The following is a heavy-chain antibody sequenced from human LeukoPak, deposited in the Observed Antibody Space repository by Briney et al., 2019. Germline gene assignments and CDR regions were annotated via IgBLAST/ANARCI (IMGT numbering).Heavy chain of an antibody. Sequence: ASVKVSCKASGYTFTSYGISCVRHAPGHGLERMGWVSAYNGNTNYAQKLQGRVTMTTDTSTSTAYMELRSLRSDDTAVYYCARDDGDYVWGQGTLVTVSS. CDR3: ARDDGDYV. CDR1: GYTFTSYG. J-gene: IGHJ4*02. D-gene: IGHD4-17*01. V-gene: IGHV1-18*01. CDR2: VSAYNGNT.